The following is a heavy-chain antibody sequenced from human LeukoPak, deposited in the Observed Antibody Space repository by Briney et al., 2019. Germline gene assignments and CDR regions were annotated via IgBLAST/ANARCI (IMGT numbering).Heavy chain of an antibody. CDR2: IKEDGSGK. J-gene: IGHJ4*02. V-gene: IGHV3-7*03. CDR3: AKGGITMIVVVITYFDY. Sequence: PGGSLRLSCAASGFTFRNYWMTWVRQAPGKGLEGVANIKEDGSGKHYVDSVEGRFTISRDNAKNTLYLQMNSLRAEDTAVYYCAKGGITMIVVVITYFDYWGQGTLVTVSS. CDR1: GFTFRNYW. D-gene: IGHD3-22*01.